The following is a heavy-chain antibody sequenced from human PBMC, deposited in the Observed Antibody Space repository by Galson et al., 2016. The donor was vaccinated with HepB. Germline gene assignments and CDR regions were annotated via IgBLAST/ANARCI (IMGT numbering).Heavy chain of an antibody. V-gene: IGHV3-30*18. Sequence: SLRLSCAASGFTFSGYGMHWVRQAPGKGLEWVAADSMDGRRKFYADSVKGRFTISRDYSNNMLFLQMSSLRVDDTAVYYCAKRHEYCPPVGCSVDSWGQGTLVSVSS. D-gene: IGHD2/OR15-2a*01. CDR1: GFTFSGYG. CDR3: AKRHEYCPPVGCSVDS. CDR2: DSMDGRRK. J-gene: IGHJ4*02.